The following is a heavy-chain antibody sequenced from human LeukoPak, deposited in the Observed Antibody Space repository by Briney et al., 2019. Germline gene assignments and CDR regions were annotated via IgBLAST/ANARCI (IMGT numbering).Heavy chain of an antibody. V-gene: IGHV1-69*04. J-gene: IGHJ5*02. CDR3: ARAHYCSGGSCYSGGNWFDP. Sequence: SVQVSCKASVGTFRSYAISWLRQAPGPGLEWMGMIIPILCIANYPQKFQGRVTITADKSTSTAYMELSSLRSEETAVYYCARAHYCSGGSCYSGGNWFDPWGQGTLVTVSS. CDR2: IIPILCIA. CDR1: VGTFRSYA. D-gene: IGHD2-15*01.